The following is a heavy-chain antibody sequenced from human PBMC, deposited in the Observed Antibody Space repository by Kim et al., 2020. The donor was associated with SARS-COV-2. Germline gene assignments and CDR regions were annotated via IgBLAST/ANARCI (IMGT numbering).Heavy chain of an antibody. CDR1: GDKFSGYT. CDR2: ILPLLNTP. J-gene: IGHJ4*02. CDR3: ASGRGVGIDS. Sequence: SVKVSCKASGDKFSGYTFNWVRQAPGQGLEWMGGILPLLNTPTYAQKFQGRVTISANTSTNTVYMELIGLTNADTALFYCASGRGVGIDSWGQGT. V-gene: IGHV1-69*08. D-gene: IGHD1-26*01.